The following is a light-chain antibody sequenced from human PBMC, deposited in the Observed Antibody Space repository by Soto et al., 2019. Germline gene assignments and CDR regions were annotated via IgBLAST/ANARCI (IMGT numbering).Light chain of an antibody. CDR3: QQSSNWPPWT. CDR2: DAS. J-gene: IGKJ1*01. V-gene: IGKV3-11*01. Sequence: EIVLTQSSAILSLSPGERSTFSCKASQSVGTSLAWFQQKPGQAPRLLIYDASVRATGIPARFSGSGSGTDFTLTISRLQPEDIAMYYCQQSSNWPPWTFGRGTRVEI. CDR1: QSVGTS.